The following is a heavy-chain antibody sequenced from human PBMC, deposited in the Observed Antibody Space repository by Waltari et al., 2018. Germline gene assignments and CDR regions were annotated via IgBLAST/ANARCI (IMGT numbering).Heavy chain of an antibody. J-gene: IGHJ4*02. CDR1: GASISSYY. Sequence: QVQLQESGPGLVKPSETLSLTCTVSGASISSYYWNWIRQPAGKGLEWIGRIYSSGSTTYNPSLKSRVTLSVDTSKNQFSLKVTSVTAADTAVYYCARQSGLALVGGFDNWGQGTLVTVSS. CDR3: ARQSGLALVGGFDN. D-gene: IGHD6-19*01. CDR2: IYSSGST. V-gene: IGHV4-4*07.